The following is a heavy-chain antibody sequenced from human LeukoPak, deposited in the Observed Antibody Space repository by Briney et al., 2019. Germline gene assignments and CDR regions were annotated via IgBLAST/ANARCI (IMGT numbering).Heavy chain of an antibody. Sequence: GGSLRLSCAASGFTFSSYSMNWVRQAPGKGLEWVSSVSGSSSYIYYTDSVKGRFTISRDNAKNSLYLQMNSLRAEDTAVYYCARYSSNVVGKRHYFDYWGQGTLVTVSS. V-gene: IGHV3-21*01. J-gene: IGHJ4*02. CDR1: GFTFSSYS. CDR2: VSGSSSYI. D-gene: IGHD1-26*01. CDR3: ARYSSNVVGKRHYFDY.